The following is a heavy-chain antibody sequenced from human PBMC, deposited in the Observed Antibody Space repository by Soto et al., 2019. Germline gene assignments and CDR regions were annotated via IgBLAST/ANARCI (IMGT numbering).Heavy chain of an antibody. D-gene: IGHD2-2*01. Sequence: GGSLRLSCAASGFTFSSYSMNWVRQAPGKGLEWVSYISNSSSIIYYADSVKGRFTISRDNAKNSLYLQMNSLRAEDTAIYYCARGVPAAMSYFQYWGQGTLVTVSS. V-gene: IGHV3-48*01. CDR2: ISNSSSII. CDR1: GFTFSSYS. J-gene: IGHJ1*01. CDR3: ARGVPAAMSYFQY.